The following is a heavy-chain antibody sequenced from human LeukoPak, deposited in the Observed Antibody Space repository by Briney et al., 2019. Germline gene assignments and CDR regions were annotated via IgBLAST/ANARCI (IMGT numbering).Heavy chain of an antibody. CDR2: IYSGGST. CDR3: AKDAKYYYYGSGSYVSTDVRFLGILDP. D-gene: IGHD3-10*01. Sequence: PGGSLRLSCAASEFSVGSNYMTWVRQAPGKGLEWVSLIYSGGSTYYADSVKGGFTISRDNSKNTLYLQMNSLRAEDTAVYYCAKDAKYYYYGSGSYVSTDVRFLGILDPWGQGTLVTVSS. V-gene: IGHV3-66*01. J-gene: IGHJ5*02. CDR1: EFSVGSNY.